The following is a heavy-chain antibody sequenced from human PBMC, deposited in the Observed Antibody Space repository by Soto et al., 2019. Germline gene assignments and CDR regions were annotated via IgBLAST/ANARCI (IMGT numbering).Heavy chain of an antibody. Sequence: QVQLVQSGAEVKKPGASVKVSCKASGYTFTSYGISWVRQAPGQGLEWMGWISAYNGNTNYAQKLQGRVTMTTDTXTXTXXMEQRRLRSDDTAVYYCARVRVVVAATRNDNWFDPWGQGTLVTVSS. D-gene: IGHD2-15*01. V-gene: IGHV1-18*01. CDR2: ISAYNGNT. J-gene: IGHJ5*02. CDR3: ARVRVVVAATRNDNWFDP. CDR1: GYTFTSYG.